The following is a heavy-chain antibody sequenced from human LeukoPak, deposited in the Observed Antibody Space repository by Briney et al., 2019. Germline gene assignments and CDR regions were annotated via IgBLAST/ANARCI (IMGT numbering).Heavy chain of an antibody. D-gene: IGHD4-23*01. CDR3: ARTNYGGNSIYYYMDV. V-gene: IGHV4-59*01. J-gene: IGHJ6*03. Sequence: SETLSLTCTVSYGSISSYYWSWIRQPPGKGLEWTGNIYYSESSNYNPSLKTRVTISADTSKNQFSPKLSSVTAADTAVYFCARTNYGGNSIYYYMDVWGKGTTVTVSS. CDR2: IYYSESS. CDR1: YGSISSYY.